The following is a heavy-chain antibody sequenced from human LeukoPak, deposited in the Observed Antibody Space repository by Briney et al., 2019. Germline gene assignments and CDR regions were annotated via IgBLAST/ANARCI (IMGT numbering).Heavy chain of an antibody. CDR3: AKDGISNYASSYFDY. CDR2: ISYDGSNK. J-gene: IGHJ4*02. D-gene: IGHD4-11*01. V-gene: IGHV3-30*18. CDR1: GFTFSSYG. Sequence: PGGSLRLSCASSGFTFSSYGMHWVRQAPGKGLEWVAVISYDGSNKYYADSVKGRFTISRDNSKNTLYLQMNSLRAEDTAVYYCAKDGISNYASSYFDYWGQGTLVTVSS.